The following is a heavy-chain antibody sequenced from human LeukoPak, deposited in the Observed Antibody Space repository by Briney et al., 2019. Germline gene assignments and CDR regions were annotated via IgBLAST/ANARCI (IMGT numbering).Heavy chain of an antibody. V-gene: IGHV3-23*01. J-gene: IGHJ4*02. CDR3: AKDGTGCGGDCYSDY. D-gene: IGHD2-21*02. CDR2: ISYSSGNT. CDR1: GFTFSSCG. Sequence: GGSLRLSCAASGFTFSSCGMSWVRQAPGKGLEWVSAISYSSGNTYYADSVKGRFTISRDNSKNTLYLQMNSLRAEDTAVYYCAKDGTGCGGDCYSDYWGQRTLVTVSS.